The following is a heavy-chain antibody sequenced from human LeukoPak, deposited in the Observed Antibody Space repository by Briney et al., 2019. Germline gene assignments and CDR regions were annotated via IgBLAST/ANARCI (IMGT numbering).Heavy chain of an antibody. Sequence: SETLSLTCTVSGGSISSYYWSWIRQPAGKGLEWIGRIYTSGSTNYNPSLKSRVTMSVDTSKNQFSLKLSSVTAADTAVYYCAREGRGRAVAGTDAFDIWGQGTTVTVSS. V-gene: IGHV4-4*07. CDR3: AREGRGRAVAGTDAFDI. D-gene: IGHD6-19*01. CDR1: GGSISSYY. J-gene: IGHJ3*02. CDR2: IYTSGST.